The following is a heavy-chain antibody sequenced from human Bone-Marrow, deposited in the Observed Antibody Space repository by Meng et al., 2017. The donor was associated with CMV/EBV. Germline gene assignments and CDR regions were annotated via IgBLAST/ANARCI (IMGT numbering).Heavy chain of an antibody. CDR3: ARITSFFGVANGWFDP. V-gene: IGHV3-53*01. Sequence: GESLKISCAASGFTVSSNYMSWVRQAPGKGLEWVSVIYSGGSTYYADSVKGRFTISRDNSKNTLYLQMNSLRAEDTAAYYCARITSFFGVANGWFDPWGQGTLVTVSS. CDR2: IYSGGST. D-gene: IGHD3-3*02. CDR1: GFTVSSNY. J-gene: IGHJ5*02.